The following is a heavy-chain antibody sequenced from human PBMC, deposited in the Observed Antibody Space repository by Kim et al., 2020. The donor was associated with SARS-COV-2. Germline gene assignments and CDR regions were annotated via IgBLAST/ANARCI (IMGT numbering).Heavy chain of an antibody. V-gene: IGHV3-64D*06. CDR2: ISSNGGST. CDR3: VKGTYCSGGSCYSSLLDY. D-gene: IGHD2-15*01. Sequence: GGSLRLSCSAPGFTFSSYAMHWVRQAPGKGLEYVSAISSNGGSTYYADSVKGRFTISRDNSKNTLYLQMSSLRAEDTAVYYCVKGTYCSGGSCYSSLLDYGGQGTLVTVSS. CDR1: GFTFSSYA. J-gene: IGHJ4*02.